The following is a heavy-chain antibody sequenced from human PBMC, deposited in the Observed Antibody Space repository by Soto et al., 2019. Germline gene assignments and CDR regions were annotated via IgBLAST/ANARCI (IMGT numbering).Heavy chain of an antibody. CDR1: GYTFTGYY. CDR2: INPNSGGT. D-gene: IGHD5-18*01. V-gene: IGHV1-2*02. CDR3: AIRGYSYGYTDYYGMDV. J-gene: IGHJ6*02. Sequence: ASVKVSCKASGYTFTGYYMHWVRQAPGQGLEWMGWINPNSGGTNYAQKFQGRVTMTRDTSISTAYMELSRLGSDDTAVYYCAIRGYSYGYTDYYGMDVWGQGTTVTV.